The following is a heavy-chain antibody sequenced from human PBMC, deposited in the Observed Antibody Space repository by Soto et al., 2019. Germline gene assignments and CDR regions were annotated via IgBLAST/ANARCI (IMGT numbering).Heavy chain of an antibody. CDR3: AKDCLPVPYYGDHCYRDF. CDR2: VRGRGSTT. Sequence: EVQLLESGGGLVQPGGSLRLYCAASGFTFSDYAMSWVRQAPGKGLGWISSVRGRGSTTYYADSVKCRFTISSDNSKNTLYLQMSSLRAEDTAVYSCAKDCLPVPYYGDHCYRDFWGKGTLVTFSS. V-gene: IGHV3-23*01. D-gene: IGHD2-21*02. J-gene: IGHJ4*02. CDR1: GFTFSDYA.